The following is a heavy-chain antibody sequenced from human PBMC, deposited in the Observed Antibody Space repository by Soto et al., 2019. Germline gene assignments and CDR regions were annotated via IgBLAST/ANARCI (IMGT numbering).Heavy chain of an antibody. Sequence: QVQLVQSGAEVKKPGSSVKVSCKASGGTFSSYAISWVRQAPGQGLEWMGGIIPIFGTANYAQKFQGRVTITADESTSTAYMELSSLRSEDTAVYYCARDLRVTIFGVASLSYYGMDVWGQGTTVTVSS. D-gene: IGHD3-3*01. J-gene: IGHJ6*02. CDR2: IIPIFGTA. V-gene: IGHV1-69*12. CDR3: ARDLRVTIFGVASLSYYGMDV. CDR1: GGTFSSYA.